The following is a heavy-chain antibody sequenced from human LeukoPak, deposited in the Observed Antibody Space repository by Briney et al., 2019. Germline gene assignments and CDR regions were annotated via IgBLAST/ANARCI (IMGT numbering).Heavy chain of an antibody. CDR3: ARGRGRMVPPLRAFDI. J-gene: IGHJ3*02. CDR1: GGSFSGYY. Sequence: SETLSLTCAVYGGSFSGYYWSWIRQPPGKGLEWIGEINHSGSTNYNPSLKSRVTISVDTSKNQFSLKLSSVTAADTAVYYCARGRGRMVPPLRAFDIWAKGQWSPSLQ. CDR2: INHSGST. V-gene: IGHV4-34*01. D-gene: IGHD2-2*01.